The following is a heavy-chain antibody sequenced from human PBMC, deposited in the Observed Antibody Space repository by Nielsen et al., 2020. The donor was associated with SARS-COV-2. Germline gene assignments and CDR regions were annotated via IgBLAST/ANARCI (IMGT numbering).Heavy chain of an antibody. D-gene: IGHD4-17*01. V-gene: IGHV6-1*01. CDR3: ARARGAYGDYYYYSYTAV. CDR2: TYYRSKWYN. CDR1: GDSVSSSSAA. J-gene: IGHJ6*03. Sequence: SETLSLTCAISGDSVSSSSAAWNWIRQSPSRGLEWLGRTYYRSKWYNDYAVSVKSRITINPDTSKNQFSLHLNSVTPEDTAVYYCARARGAYGDYYYYSYTAVWGKGTTVTVSS.